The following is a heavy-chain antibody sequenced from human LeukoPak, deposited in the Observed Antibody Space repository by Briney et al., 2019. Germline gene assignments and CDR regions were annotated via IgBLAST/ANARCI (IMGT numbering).Heavy chain of an antibody. CDR3: ARQLEGIDY. Sequence: PSQTLSLTCTVSGGSISSGSYYWSWIRQPAGKGLEWIGRIYTSGSTNYNPSLKSRVTISVDTSKNQFSLKLSSVTAADTAVYYCARQLEGIDYWGQGTLVTVSS. CDR2: IYTSGST. CDR1: GGSISSGSYY. V-gene: IGHV4-61*02. D-gene: IGHD6-13*01. J-gene: IGHJ4*02.